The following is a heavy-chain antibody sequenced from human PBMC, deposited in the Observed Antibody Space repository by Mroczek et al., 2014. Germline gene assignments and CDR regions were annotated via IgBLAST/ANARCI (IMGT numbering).Heavy chain of an antibody. V-gene: IGHV1-2*02. Sequence: VQLVQSGAEVKKPGASVKVSCKASGYTFTGYYMHWVRQAPGQGLEWMGWINPNSGGTNYAQKFQGRVTMTRDTSISTAYMELSRLRSDDTAVYYCAREGMTTVTGAAFDIWGQGTMVTVSS. CDR1: GYTFTGYY. J-gene: IGHJ3*02. CDR3: AREGMTTVTGAAFDI. CDR2: INPNSGGT. D-gene: IGHD4-17*01.